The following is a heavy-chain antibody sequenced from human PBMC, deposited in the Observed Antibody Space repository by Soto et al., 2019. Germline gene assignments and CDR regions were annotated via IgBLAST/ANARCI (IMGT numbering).Heavy chain of an antibody. V-gene: IGHV3-21*01. J-gene: IGHJ6*02. D-gene: IGHD6-6*01. CDR2: ISISSSYI. CDR1: VFTFSSYS. Sequence: PGWSLRLSCAASVFTFSSYSMNWVRQAPGKGLEWVSSISISSSYIYYADSVKGRFTISRDNAKNSLYLQMNSLRAEDTAVYYCARASSGDLLAYYYYYYGMDVWGQGTTVTVSS. CDR3: ARASSGDLLAYYYYYYGMDV.